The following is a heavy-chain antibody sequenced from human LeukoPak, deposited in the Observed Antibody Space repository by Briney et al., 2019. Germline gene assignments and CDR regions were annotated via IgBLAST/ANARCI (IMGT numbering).Heavy chain of an antibody. CDR1: GFTFSDYY. CDR2: ISSSGSTI. CDR3: ARETTYDFWSGYYRRDYYYYYYMDV. D-gene: IGHD3-3*01. V-gene: IGHV3-11*04. J-gene: IGHJ6*03. Sequence: GGSLRLSCAASGFTFSDYYMSWIRQAPGKGLEWVSYISSSGSTIYYADSVKGRFTISRDNAKNSLYLQMNSLRAEDTAVYYCARETTYDFWSGYYRRDYYYYYYMDVWGKGTTVTVSS.